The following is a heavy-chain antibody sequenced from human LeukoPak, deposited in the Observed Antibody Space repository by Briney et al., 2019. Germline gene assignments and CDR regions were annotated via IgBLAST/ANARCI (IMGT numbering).Heavy chain of an antibody. CDR2: ISYDGSNK. CDR1: GFTFSTYT. V-gene: IGHV3-30*04. J-gene: IGHJ4*02. CDR3: ARDPNFPYCGGDCYYFDY. Sequence: GGSLRLSCAASGFTFSTYTMHWVRQAPGKGLEWVAIISYDGSNKYYADSVKGRFTISRDNSKNTLYLQMNSLRAEDTAVYYCARDPNFPYCGGDCYYFDYWGQGTLVTVSS. D-gene: IGHD2-21*02.